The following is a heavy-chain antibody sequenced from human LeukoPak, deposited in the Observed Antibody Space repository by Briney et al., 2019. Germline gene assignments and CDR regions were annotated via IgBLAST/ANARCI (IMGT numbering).Heavy chain of an antibody. Sequence: GGSLRLSCAASGFTFDDYAMHWVRQAPGKGLEWVSLISGDGGSTYYADSVKGRFTISRDNAKNSLYLQMNSLRAEDMALYYCAKGRTTVTKLSYFDYWGQGTLVTVSS. V-gene: IGHV3-43*02. D-gene: IGHD4-17*01. CDR2: ISGDGGST. CDR3: AKGRTTVTKLSYFDY. J-gene: IGHJ4*02. CDR1: GFTFDDYA.